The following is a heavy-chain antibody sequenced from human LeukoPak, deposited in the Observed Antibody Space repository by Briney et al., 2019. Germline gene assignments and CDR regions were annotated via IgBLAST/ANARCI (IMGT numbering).Heavy chain of an antibody. J-gene: IGHJ4*02. CDR3: ARDEGVTVAGTEGDY. CDR2: ISSSSSYI. Sequence: PGGSLRLSCAASGFTFSSYSMNWVRQAPGKGLEWVSSISSSSSYIYYADSVKGRFTISRDNAKNSLYLQMNSLRAEDTAVYYCARDEGVTVAGTEGDYWGQGTLVTVSS. D-gene: IGHD6-19*01. V-gene: IGHV3-21*01. CDR1: GFTFSSYS.